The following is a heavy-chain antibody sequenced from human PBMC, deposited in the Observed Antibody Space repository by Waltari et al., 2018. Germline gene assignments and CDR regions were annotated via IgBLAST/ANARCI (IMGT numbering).Heavy chain of an antibody. Sequence: QVQLQESGPGLVKPSETLSLTCTVSGGSISSYYWSWIRQPAGKGLEWIGRIYTSGSANSTPPLKSRVTMSVDTSKNQFSLKLSSVTAADTSVYYCARDHSSSSTFDYWGQGTLVTVSS. CDR3: ARDHSSSSTFDY. CDR2: IYTSGSA. J-gene: IGHJ4*02. D-gene: IGHD6-6*01. V-gene: IGHV4-4*07. CDR1: GGSISSYY.